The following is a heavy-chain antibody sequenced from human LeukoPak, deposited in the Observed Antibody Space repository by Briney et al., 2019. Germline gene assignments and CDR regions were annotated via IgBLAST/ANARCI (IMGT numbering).Heavy chain of an antibody. D-gene: IGHD2-2*03. CDR2: INSDGSST. CDR1: GFTFSSYW. J-gene: IGHJ1*01. Sequence: PGGSLRLSCAASGFTFSSYWMHWVRQAPGKGLLWVSRINSDGSSTNYADSVKGRFSIFRDNAKNTLYLHMNSLRAEDTAVYYCASTPGYCDSSTCFEYFQHWGQGTLVTVTS. V-gene: IGHV3-74*01. CDR3: ASTPGYCDSSTCFEYFQH.